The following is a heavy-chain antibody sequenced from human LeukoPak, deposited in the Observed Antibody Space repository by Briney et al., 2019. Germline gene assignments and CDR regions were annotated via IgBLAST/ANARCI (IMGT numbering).Heavy chain of an antibody. D-gene: IGHD3-22*01. CDR1: GYTFTSYG. J-gene: IGHJ4*02. V-gene: IGHV1-18*01. Sequence: ASVKVSCKASGYTFTSYGISWVRQAPGQGLEWMGWISAYNGNTNYAQKLQGRVTMTTDTSTSTAYMELRSLRSDDTAAYYCARDDTTYYYDSSGSTSVDYWGQGTLVTVSS. CDR3: ARDDTTYYYDSSGSTSVDY. CDR2: ISAYNGNT.